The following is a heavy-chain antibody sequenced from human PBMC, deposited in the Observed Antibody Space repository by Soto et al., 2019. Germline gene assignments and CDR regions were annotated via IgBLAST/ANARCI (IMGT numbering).Heavy chain of an antibody. CDR1: GGSISSSFYY. CDR3: ARQLYYGFAHDY. CDR2: IYYTGTT. Sequence: QLQLQESGPGLVKPSETLTLTCTVSGGSISSSFYYWGWIRQPPGKGLEWIGSIYYTGTTYYNPSLKSRVNISVDTSNKPFSLRRRSVTAGDTGVYSCARQLYYGFAHDYWGQGTLVIVSS. V-gene: IGHV4-39*01. J-gene: IGHJ4*02. D-gene: IGHD3-16*01.